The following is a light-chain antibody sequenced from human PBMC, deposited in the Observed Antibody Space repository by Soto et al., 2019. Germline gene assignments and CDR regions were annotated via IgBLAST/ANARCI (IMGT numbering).Light chain of an antibody. Sequence: IQMTQSPSSLSASVGDRVTITCRASQTINSYLHWYQQKPGKAPKLLIYNSSNLQSGVPSRFSGSGSGTDFTLTISTLQPEDFATYYCQHGSAFGPGTKVDIK. J-gene: IGKJ3*01. CDR1: QTINSY. V-gene: IGKV1-39*01. CDR3: QHGSA. CDR2: NSS.